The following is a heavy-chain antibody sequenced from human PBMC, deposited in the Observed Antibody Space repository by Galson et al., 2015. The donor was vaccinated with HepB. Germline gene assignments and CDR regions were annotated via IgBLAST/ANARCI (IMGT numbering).Heavy chain of an antibody. CDR3: ARTGYCSSTSCYAEDSYYYYGMDL. J-gene: IGHJ6*02. Sequence: SVKVSCKASGSTFTSYGISWVRQAPGQGLEWMGWISAYNGNTNYAQKLQGRVTMTTDTSTSTAYMELRSLRSDDTAVYYCARTGYCSSTSCYAEDSYYYYGMDLWRQGTPVTVSS. CDR1: GSTFTSYG. V-gene: IGHV1-18*01. D-gene: IGHD2-2*01. CDR2: ISAYNGNT.